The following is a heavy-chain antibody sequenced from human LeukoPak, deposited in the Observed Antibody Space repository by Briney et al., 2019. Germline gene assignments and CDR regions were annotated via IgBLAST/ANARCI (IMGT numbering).Heavy chain of an antibody. D-gene: IGHD2-2*01. Sequence: GSLRLSCAASGFTFSSYAMHWVRQAPGKGLEWVAVVSTDGTNQYYADSVKGRFTISRDNSKNRLYLQMNSLRVEDTAVYYCTKELAPYYQLHQDWGQGTLVTVSS. CDR1: GFTFSSYA. V-gene: IGHV3-30-3*01. CDR3: TKELAPYYQLHQD. CDR2: VSTDGTNQ. J-gene: IGHJ4*02.